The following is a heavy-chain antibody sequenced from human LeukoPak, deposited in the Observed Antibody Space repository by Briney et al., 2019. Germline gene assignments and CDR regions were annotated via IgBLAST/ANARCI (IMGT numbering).Heavy chain of an antibody. V-gene: IGHV3-48*03. CDR2: ISGSGNTI. J-gene: IGHJ4*02. Sequence: GGSLRLSCAASGFTFSSYGMNWVRQAPGKGLEWVSYISGSGNTIYYADSVKGRFTISRDNAKNSLYLQMNSLRAEDTAVYYCARVGSWEFDYWGQGTLVTVSS. CDR1: GFTFSSYG. D-gene: IGHD1-26*01. CDR3: ARVGSWEFDY.